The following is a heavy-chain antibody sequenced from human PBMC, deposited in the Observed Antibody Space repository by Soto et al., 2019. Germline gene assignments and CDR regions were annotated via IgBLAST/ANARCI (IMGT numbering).Heavy chain of an antibody. V-gene: IGHV1-46*01. D-gene: IGHD5-12*01. J-gene: IGHJ4*02. CDR1: GYTFTSYY. CDR3: ATLDGYNLWTQGVVDY. Sequence: ASVKVSCKASGYTFTSYYMHWVRQAPGQGLEWMGIINPSGGSTSYAQKFQGRVTMTRDTSTSTVYMELSSLRSEDTAVYYCATLDGYNLWTQGVVDYWGQGTLVT. CDR2: INPSGGST.